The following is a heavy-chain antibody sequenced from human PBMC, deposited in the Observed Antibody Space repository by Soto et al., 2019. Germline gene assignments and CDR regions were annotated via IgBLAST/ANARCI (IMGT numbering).Heavy chain of an antibody. CDR1: GGTFSSYA. Sequence: SVKVSCKASGGTFSSYAISWVRQAPGQGLEWMGGIIPIFGTANYAQKFQGRVTITADESTSTAYMELSRLRSDDTAVYYCARDLICSGGSCYLAGYYYYGMDVWGQGTTVTVSS. J-gene: IGHJ6*02. CDR2: IIPIFGTA. D-gene: IGHD2-15*01. V-gene: IGHV1-69*13. CDR3: ARDLICSGGSCYLAGYYYYGMDV.